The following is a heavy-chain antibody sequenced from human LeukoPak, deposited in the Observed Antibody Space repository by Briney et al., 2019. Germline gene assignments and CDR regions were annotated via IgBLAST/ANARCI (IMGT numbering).Heavy chain of an antibody. D-gene: IGHD1/OR15-1a*01. Sequence: GGSLRLSSTSSGFTFNDYFMSWIRQAPGKGLEWVSYISISGSTIYYADSVKGRFTISRDNAKNTLYLQMNNLRPEDTAVYYCGRCAGTPQYYYYYYYMDVWGKGTTVTVSS. V-gene: IGHV3-11*04. CDR3: GRCAGTPQYYYYYYYMDV. CDR2: ISISGSTI. CDR1: GFTFNDYF. J-gene: IGHJ6*03.